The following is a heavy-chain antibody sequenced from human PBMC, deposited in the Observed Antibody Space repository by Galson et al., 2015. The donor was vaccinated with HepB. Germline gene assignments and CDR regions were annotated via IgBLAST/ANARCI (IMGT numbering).Heavy chain of an antibody. D-gene: IGHD1-26*01. Sequence: SLRLSCAASGFTLSTYWMSWVRQAPGKGLEWVANIRPDEGEIYYMDSVKGRFTISRDNAKNSLYLQMDNLRAGDTAVYYCARDKVVGPTKFDYWGQGTLVTVSS. V-gene: IGHV3-7*01. J-gene: IGHJ4*02. CDR2: IRPDEGEI. CDR3: ARDKVVGPTKFDY. CDR1: GFTLSTYW.